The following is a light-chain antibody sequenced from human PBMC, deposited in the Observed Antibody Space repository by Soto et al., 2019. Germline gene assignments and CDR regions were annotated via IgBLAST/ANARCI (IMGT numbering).Light chain of an antibody. Sequence: QPVLTQPPSVSGAPGQRVTISCTGSSSNIGAGYDVHWYQQFPGTAPKLLIYGNSNRPSGVPDRFSGSQSGTSASLAITGLQAKDEADYYCQSYDSSLSDSVIFGGGTKLTVL. V-gene: IGLV1-40*01. J-gene: IGLJ2*01. CDR1: SSNIGAGYD. CDR3: QSYDSSLSDSVI. CDR2: GNS.